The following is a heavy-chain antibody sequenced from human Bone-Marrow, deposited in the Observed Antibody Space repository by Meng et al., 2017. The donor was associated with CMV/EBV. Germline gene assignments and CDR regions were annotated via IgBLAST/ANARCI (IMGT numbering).Heavy chain of an antibody. CDR1: GFTFSSYS. CDR3: ARSLGGCSSTSCLDYYYGMDV. Sequence: GESLKISCAASGFTFSSYSMNWVRQAPGKGLEWVSSISSSSSYIYYADSVKGRFTISRDNAKNSLYLQMNSLRAEDTAVYYCARSLGGCSSTSCLDYYYGMDVWGQGTTVTVPS. D-gene: IGHD2-2*01. V-gene: IGHV3-21*04. CDR2: ISSSSSYI. J-gene: IGHJ6*02.